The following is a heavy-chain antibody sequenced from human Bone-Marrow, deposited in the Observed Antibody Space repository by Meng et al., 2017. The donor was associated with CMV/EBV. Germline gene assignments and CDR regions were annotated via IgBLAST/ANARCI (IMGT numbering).Heavy chain of an antibody. D-gene: IGHD6-6*01. J-gene: IGHJ6*02. CDR3: ARGTYSSSSFGFYYYYYGMDV. CDR1: GGTFSSYA. Sequence: ASVKVSCKASGGTFSSYAISWVRQATGQGLEWMGWMNPNSGNTGYAQKFQGRVTMTRNTSISTAYMELSSLRSEDTAVYYCARGTYSSSSFGFYYYYYGMDVWGQGTTVTVSS. V-gene: IGHV1-8*02. CDR2: MNPNSGNT.